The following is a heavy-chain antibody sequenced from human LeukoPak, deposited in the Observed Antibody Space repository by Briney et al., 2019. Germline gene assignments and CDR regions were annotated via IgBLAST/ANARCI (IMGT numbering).Heavy chain of an antibody. CDR3: TSLPLGIGVDY. Sequence: PGGSLRLSCAASGFTFSGSAMHWVRQASGKGLGWVGRIRSKANSYATAYAASVKGRFTISRDDSKNTAYLQMNSLKTEDTAVYYCTSLPLGIGVDYWGQGTLVTVSS. CDR2: IRSKANSYAT. V-gene: IGHV3-73*01. J-gene: IGHJ4*02. D-gene: IGHD7-27*01. CDR1: GFTFSGSA.